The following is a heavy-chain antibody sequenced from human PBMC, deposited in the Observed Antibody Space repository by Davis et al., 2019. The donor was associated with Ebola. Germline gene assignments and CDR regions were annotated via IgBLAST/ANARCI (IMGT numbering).Heavy chain of an antibody. D-gene: IGHD2-2*01. CDR2: IYSTGDT. Sequence: SETLSLTCTVSGDSISSSYWSWIRQAPGKGLEWIGYIYSTGDTNYNPSLKSRVAISLDTSKNQFFLKLRSVTTADTAVYFCARLRSIHQCFYFDYWGLGTLVTVSS. CDR3: ARLRSIHQCFYFDY. CDR1: GDSISSSY. J-gene: IGHJ4*02. V-gene: IGHV4-59*01.